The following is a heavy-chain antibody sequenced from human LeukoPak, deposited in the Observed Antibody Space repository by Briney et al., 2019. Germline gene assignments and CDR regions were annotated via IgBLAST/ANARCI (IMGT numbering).Heavy chain of an antibody. V-gene: IGHV1-69*04. CDR2: IIPILGIA. J-gene: IGHJ4*02. D-gene: IGHD1-7*01. CDR3: ARDGELSTSPDY. Sequence: SVKVSCKASGGTFSSYAISWVRQAPGQGLEWMGRIIPILGIANYAQKFQGGVTITADKSTSTAYMELSSLRSEDTAVYYCARDGELSTSPDYWGQGTLVTVSS. CDR1: GGTFSSYA.